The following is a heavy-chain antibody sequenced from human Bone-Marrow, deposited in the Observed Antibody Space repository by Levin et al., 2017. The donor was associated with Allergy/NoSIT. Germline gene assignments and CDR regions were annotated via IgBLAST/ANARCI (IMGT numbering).Heavy chain of an antibody. CDR3: ARGGRYYGSGSYYNGKLDY. CDR2: INHSGST. J-gene: IGHJ4*02. Sequence: SETLSLTCAVYGGSFSGYYWSWIRQPPGKGLEWIGEINHSGSTNYNPSLKSRVTISVDTSKNQFSLKLSSVTAADTAVYYCARGGRYYGSGSYYNGKLDYWGQGTLVTVSS. CDR1: GGSFSGYY. D-gene: IGHD3-10*01. V-gene: IGHV4-34*01.